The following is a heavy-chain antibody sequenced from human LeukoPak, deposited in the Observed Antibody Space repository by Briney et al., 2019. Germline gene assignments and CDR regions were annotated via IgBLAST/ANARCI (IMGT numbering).Heavy chain of an antibody. D-gene: IGHD3-3*01. J-gene: IGHJ5*02. V-gene: IGHV5-51*01. CDR1: GYSFTSYW. CDR2: IYPGDSDT. CDR3: ARHGSYDFWSGSTGRFDP. Sequence: GESLKISCKGSGYSFTSYWIGWVRQMPGKGLEWMGIIYPGDSDTRYSPSFQGQVTISADKSISTAYLQWSSLKASDTAMYYCARHGSYDFWSGSTGRFDPWGQGTLVTVSS.